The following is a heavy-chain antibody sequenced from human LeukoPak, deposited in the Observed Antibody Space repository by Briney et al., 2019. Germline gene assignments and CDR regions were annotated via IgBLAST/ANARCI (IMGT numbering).Heavy chain of an antibody. J-gene: IGHJ3*02. Sequence: GGSLRLSCAASGFTFSAYGMSWVRQSPRKGLEWVSGVSGADGTTYYADSVKGRFTISRDNSKNTLYLQMNSLRAEDTAVYYCAKEGPLPYSYGSWWAFDIWGQGTMVTVSS. CDR3: AKEGPLPYSYGSWWAFDI. V-gene: IGHV3-23*01. CDR1: GFTFSAYG. D-gene: IGHD5-18*01. CDR2: VSGADGTT.